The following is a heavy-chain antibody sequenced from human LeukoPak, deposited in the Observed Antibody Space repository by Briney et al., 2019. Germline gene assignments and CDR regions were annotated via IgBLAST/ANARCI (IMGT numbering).Heavy chain of an antibody. CDR1: GGSFSGYY. D-gene: IGHD2-2*01. Sequence: PSETLSLTCAVYGGSFSGYYWSWIRQPPGKGLEWIGEINHSGSTNYNPSLKSRVTISVDTSKNQFSLKLSSVTAADTAVYYCARATPASIVVVPAARAMDYYYYGMDVWGQGTTVTVSS. V-gene: IGHV4-34*01. CDR3: ARATPASIVVVPAARAMDYYYYGMDV. J-gene: IGHJ6*02. CDR2: INHSGST.